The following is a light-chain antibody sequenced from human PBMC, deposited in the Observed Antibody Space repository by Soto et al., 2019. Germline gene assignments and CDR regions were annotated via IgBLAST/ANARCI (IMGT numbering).Light chain of an antibody. J-gene: IGKJ1*01. Sequence: DIQMTQSPSTLSASVGDRVTITCRASQSISSWLAWYQQKPGKAPKLLIYTASSLQSEVPSRFSGSGSETHFTLTITSLQPEDFATYFCQQTYSAPPWTFGPGTKVDIK. CDR3: QQTYSAPPWT. CDR1: QSISSW. V-gene: IGKV1-39*01. CDR2: TAS.